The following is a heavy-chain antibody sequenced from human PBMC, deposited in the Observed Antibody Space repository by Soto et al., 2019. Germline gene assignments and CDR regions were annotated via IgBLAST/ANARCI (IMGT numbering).Heavy chain of an antibody. Sequence: GGSLRLSCAASGFTFSSYGMHWVRQAPGKGLEWVAVISYDGSNKYYADSVKGRFTISRDNSKNTLYLQMNSLRAEDTAVYYCNGSGYYEPFDYWGQGTLVTVS. CDR3: NGSGYYEPFDY. CDR2: ISYDGSNK. CDR1: GFTFSSYG. J-gene: IGHJ4*02. V-gene: IGHV3-30*03. D-gene: IGHD3-22*01.